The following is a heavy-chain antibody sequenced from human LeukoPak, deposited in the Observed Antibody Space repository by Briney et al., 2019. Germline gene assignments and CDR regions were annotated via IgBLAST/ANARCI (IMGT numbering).Heavy chain of an antibody. J-gene: IGHJ2*01. Sequence: PGGSVRLSCAASGFTFSSYAMTWVRQAPGKGLEWVSGISGSGGITYYAESMKGRVTISRDNSRNTLYLQIHSLRAEDTAIYYCAKDVFPVYESSGSSAFPGRWGRGTPVTVSS. D-gene: IGHD3-22*01. CDR1: GFTFSSYA. CDR3: AKDVFPVYESSGSSAFPGR. V-gene: IGHV3-23*01. CDR2: ISGSGGIT.